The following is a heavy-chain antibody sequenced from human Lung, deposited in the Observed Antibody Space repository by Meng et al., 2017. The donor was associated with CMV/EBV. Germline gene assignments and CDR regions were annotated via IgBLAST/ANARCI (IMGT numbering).Heavy chain of an antibody. D-gene: IGHD2-21*02. CDR3: TKGGGERVTFDAMDV. CDR1: GFTFDDFA. J-gene: IGHJ6*02. CDR2: ISGNTGFI. V-gene: IGHV3-9*01. Sequence: SLKISCTASGFTFDDFAMHWFRQGPGEGLEWVSGISGNTGFIGYADSVKGRFTISRDNAKTTVSLQINTLRAEDTALYYCTKGGGERVTFDAMDVWGQGTTVTVSS.